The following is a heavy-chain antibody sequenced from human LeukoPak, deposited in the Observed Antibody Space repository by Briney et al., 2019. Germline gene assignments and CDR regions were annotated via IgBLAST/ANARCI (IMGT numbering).Heavy chain of an antibody. CDR1: GFTFSSYA. CDR2: ISSNGGST. CDR3: ARRGYSGYDSYYMDL. Sequence: GGSLRLSCAASGFTFSSYAMQWVRQAPGRGLEYVSAISSNGGSTYYANSVKGRFTISRDNPKKTLYLQMGSLKAEDMAVYYCARRGYSGYDSYYMDLWGKGTTVTVSS. J-gene: IGHJ6*03. D-gene: IGHD5-12*01. V-gene: IGHV3-64*01.